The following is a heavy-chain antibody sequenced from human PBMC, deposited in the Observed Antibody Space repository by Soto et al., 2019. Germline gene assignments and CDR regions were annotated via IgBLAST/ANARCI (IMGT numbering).Heavy chain of an antibody. CDR3: ARRPDGSGSYFDY. D-gene: IGHD3-10*01. J-gene: IGHJ4*02. V-gene: IGHV3-23*01. CDR1: GFTFSSYD. CDR2: IRDSGGST. Sequence: EVQLLESGGGLVQPGGSLRLSCAASGFTFSSYDMSWVRQAPGKGLEWVSAIRDSGGSTYSADSVKGRFTISRDNSKNTLYLQMNSLRVEDTALYYCARRPDGSGSYFDYWGQGTLVTVSS.